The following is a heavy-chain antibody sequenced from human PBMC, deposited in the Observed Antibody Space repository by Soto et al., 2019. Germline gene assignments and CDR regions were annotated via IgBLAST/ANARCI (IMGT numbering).Heavy chain of an antibody. Sequence: YCPTLVNATQTLTLTCTFSGFSLTTSGVGVGWIRQPPGKALEWLALIFWNDDERYSPSLNSRLTITKDTSKNQVVLTMTNMDTVDTATYYFLQTGYRQHHTVDWCPGTL. CDR2: IFWNDDE. CDR1: GFSLTTSGVG. D-gene: IGHD2-15*01. V-gene: IGHV2-5*01. J-gene: IGHJ4*02. CDR3: LQTGYRQHHTVD.